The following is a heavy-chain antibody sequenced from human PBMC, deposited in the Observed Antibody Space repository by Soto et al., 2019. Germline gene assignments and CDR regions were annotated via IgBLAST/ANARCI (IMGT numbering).Heavy chain of an antibody. CDR3: AVIGYDLDY. CDR2: IIPMFGTA. V-gene: IGHV1-69*06. J-gene: IGHJ4*02. CDR1: GDTFHRHA. Sequence: QVQLVQSGAEVKKPGSWLKFSCKGSGDTFHRHAFGWLRQALGQGLEWMGGIIPMFGTANYAQKFQGRVTITADTSTSTAYMELSSLRFEDTAFYYCAVIGYDLDYWGQGTLVAVSS. D-gene: IGHD5-12*01.